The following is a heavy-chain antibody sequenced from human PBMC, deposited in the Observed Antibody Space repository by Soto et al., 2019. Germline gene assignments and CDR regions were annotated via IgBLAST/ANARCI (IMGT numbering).Heavy chain of an antibody. CDR2: IYWNEDR. V-gene: IGHV2-5*01. CDR3: GQRRESYDYSGLDV. D-gene: IGHD3-16*01. CDR1: GFSLTTAGLG. Sequence: VSGPTLVNPTQTLTLTCTFSGFSLTTAGLGVVWIRQPPGKALEWLAVIYWNEDRRYNPSLRTRLTLTKDTSKNQVVLTMTNVDPMDTATYYCGQRRESYDYSGLDVWGQGTTVTVSS. J-gene: IGHJ6*02.